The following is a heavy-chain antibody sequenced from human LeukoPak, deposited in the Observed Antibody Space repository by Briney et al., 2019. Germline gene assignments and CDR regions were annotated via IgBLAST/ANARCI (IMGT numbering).Heavy chain of an antibody. CDR3: ARSGSGYYYYMDV. CDR1: GFTLSSYA. J-gene: IGHJ6*03. Sequence: GGSLRLSCAASGFTLSSYAMSWVRQAPGKGLEWVSSISSSSSYIYYADSVKGRFTISRDNAKNSLYLQMNSLRAEDTAVYYCARSGSGYYYYMDVWGKGTTVTVSS. CDR2: ISSSSSYI. V-gene: IGHV3-21*01. D-gene: IGHD3-10*01.